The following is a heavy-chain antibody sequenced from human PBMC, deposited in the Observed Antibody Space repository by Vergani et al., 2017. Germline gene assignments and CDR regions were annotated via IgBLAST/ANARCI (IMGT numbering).Heavy chain of an antibody. Sequence: QVQLQESGPGLVKPSQTLSLTCTVSGGSLTSDFFYWTWIRQPAGTRLEWIGRVHSSGSTHYNPSLEGRVSVSMDTAKNEFSLDLQSVTAADTAVYFCARGCASNRCPTRGTFEIWGRGTLVTVSS. CDR2: VHSSGST. J-gene: IGHJ3*02. V-gene: IGHV4-61*02. CDR3: ARGCASNRCPTRGTFEI. D-gene: IGHD2/OR15-2a*01. CDR1: GGSLTSDFFY.